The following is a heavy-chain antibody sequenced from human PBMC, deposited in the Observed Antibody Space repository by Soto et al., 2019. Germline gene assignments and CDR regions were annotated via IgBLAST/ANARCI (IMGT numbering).Heavy chain of an antibody. Sequence: SETLSLTCAVYGGSFSGYYWSWIRQPPGKGLEWIGEINHSGSTNYNPSLKSRVTISVDTSKNQFSLKLSSVTAADTAVYYCARGAIVLMVHASPSENFQHWGQGTLVTVSS. CDR2: INHSGST. V-gene: IGHV4-34*01. CDR3: ARGAIVLMVHASPSENFQH. D-gene: IGHD2-8*01. J-gene: IGHJ1*01. CDR1: GGSFSGYY.